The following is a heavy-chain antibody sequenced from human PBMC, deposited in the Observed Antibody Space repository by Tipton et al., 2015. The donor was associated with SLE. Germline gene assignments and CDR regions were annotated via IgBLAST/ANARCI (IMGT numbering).Heavy chain of an antibody. V-gene: IGHV3-64*01. J-gene: IGHJ4*02. CDR3: ARGGTYGPPLYYFDY. Sequence: SLRLSCAASGFTFSSYAMHWVRQAPGKGLESVSGISSNGGNTYYVNSVKGRFTISRDNSKNTLYLHMGSLRPEDMAVYYCARGGTYGPPLYYFDYWGRGTLVTVSS. CDR2: ISSNGGNT. D-gene: IGHD3-10*01. CDR1: GFTFSSYA.